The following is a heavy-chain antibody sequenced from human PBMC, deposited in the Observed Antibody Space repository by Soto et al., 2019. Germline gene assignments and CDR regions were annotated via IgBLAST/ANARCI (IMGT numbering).Heavy chain of an antibody. Sequence: QVQLQQWGAGPLKPSETLSLTCAVYGGSLRGYYWSWIRQPPGMALEWIGEINHSGSTNYNPSLKSRVTISVDTSKNHISLKVMSVIVADTAIFYCARGGAVAGPFDYWDQGTQVTVSS. CDR3: ARGGAVAGPFDY. CDR1: GGSLRGYY. CDR2: INHSGST. J-gene: IGHJ4*02. D-gene: IGHD6-19*01. V-gene: IGHV4-34*01.